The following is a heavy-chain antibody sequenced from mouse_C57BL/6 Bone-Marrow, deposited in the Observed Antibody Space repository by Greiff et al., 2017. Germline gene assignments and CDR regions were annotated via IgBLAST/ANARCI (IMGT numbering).Heavy chain of an antibody. D-gene: IGHD2-3*01. Sequence: DVKLVESGGGLVQPGGSLKLSCAASGFTFSDYYMYWVRQTPEKRLEWVAYISNGGGSTYYPDTVKGRFTISRDNAKNTLYLQMSRLKSEDTAMYYCARRGYYVAMDYWGQGTSVTVSS. CDR2: ISNGGGST. J-gene: IGHJ4*01. CDR3: ARRGYYVAMDY. V-gene: IGHV5-12*01. CDR1: GFTFSDYY.